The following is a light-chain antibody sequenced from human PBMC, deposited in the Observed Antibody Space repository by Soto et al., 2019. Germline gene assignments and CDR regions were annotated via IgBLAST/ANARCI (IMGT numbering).Light chain of an antibody. CDR1: TGAVTSGYY. Sequence: QSVVTQEPSLTVSPGGTVTLTCASSTGAVTSGYYPNWFQQKPGQAPGALIYSTSNKHSWTPARFSGSLLGGKAALTLSGVQPEVEAEYYCLIYYGGAQVFGGGTKLTVL. CDR3: LIYYGGAQV. J-gene: IGLJ2*01. V-gene: IGLV7-43*01. CDR2: STS.